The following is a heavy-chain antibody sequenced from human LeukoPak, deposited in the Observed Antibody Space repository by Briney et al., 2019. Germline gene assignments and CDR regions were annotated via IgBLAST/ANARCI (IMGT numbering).Heavy chain of an antibody. J-gene: IGHJ6*02. CDR3: ARERWELPDKYGMDV. V-gene: IGHV3-33*01. D-gene: IGHD1-26*01. CDR1: GFTFSSYG. CDR2: IWYDGSNK. Sequence: GRSLRLSCAASGFTFSSYGMHWVRQAPGKGLEWVTVIWYDGSNKYYADSVKGRFTISRDNSKNTLYLQMNSLRAEDTAVYYCARERWELPDKYGMDVWGQGTTVTVSS.